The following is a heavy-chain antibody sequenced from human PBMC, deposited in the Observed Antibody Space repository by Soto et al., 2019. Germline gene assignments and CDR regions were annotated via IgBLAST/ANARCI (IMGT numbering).Heavy chain of an antibody. J-gene: IGHJ6*02. D-gene: IGHD5-12*01. Sequence: ASVKVSCKASGYTFTSYAMHWVRQAPGQRLEWMGWINAGNGNTKYSQKFQGRVTITRDTSASTAYMELSSLRSEDTAVYYCARDPISCGYPYYYYGMDVWGQGTTV. CDR1: GYTFTSYA. CDR3: ARDPISCGYPYYYYGMDV. CDR2: INAGNGNT. V-gene: IGHV1-3*01.